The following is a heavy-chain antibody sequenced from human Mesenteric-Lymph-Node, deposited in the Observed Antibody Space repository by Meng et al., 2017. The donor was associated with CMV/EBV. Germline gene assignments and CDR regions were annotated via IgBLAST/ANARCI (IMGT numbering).Heavy chain of an antibody. CDR3: ARGVVAGVDY. Sequence: SCKAAGYMFTTYAVNWVRQTTGQGLEWMGWMSPGSGNTGYAQKFQGRVIMTRDTSTSTHYMELSSLTSEDTAVYYCARGVVAGVDYWGQGTLVTVSS. V-gene: IGHV1-8*01. D-gene: IGHD3-22*01. J-gene: IGHJ4*02. CDR1: GYMFTTYA. CDR2: MSPGSGNT.